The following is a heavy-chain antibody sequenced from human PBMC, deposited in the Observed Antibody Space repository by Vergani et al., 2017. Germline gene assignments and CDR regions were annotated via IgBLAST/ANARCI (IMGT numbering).Heavy chain of an antibody. V-gene: IGHV1-69*01. Sequence: QVQLVQSGSELKKPGASVKVSCKASGYTFTSYAMNWVRQAPGQGLEWMGGIIPIFGTANYAQKFQGRVTITADESTSTAYMELSSLRSEDTAVYYCARDRVGAPLDAFEIWGQGTMVTVSS. J-gene: IGHJ3*02. CDR2: IIPIFGTA. CDR3: ARDRVGAPLDAFEI. D-gene: IGHD1-26*01. CDR1: GYTFTSYA.